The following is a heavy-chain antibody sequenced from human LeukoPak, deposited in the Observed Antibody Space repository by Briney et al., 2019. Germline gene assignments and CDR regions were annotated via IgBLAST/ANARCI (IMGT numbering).Heavy chain of an antibody. V-gene: IGHV1-2*02. CDR3: ARDGEVGYSRAYYYYYVDV. Sequence: WASVKVSCKASGYTFTAYYIHWVRQAPGQGLEWMGWINPNSGDTKNAQKFQGRVTMTRDTSIRTAYMELSRLRSDDTAVYYCARDGEVGYSRAYYYYYVDVWGKGTTVTVSS. CDR1: GYTFTAYY. J-gene: IGHJ6*03. CDR2: INPNSGDT. D-gene: IGHD2-15*01.